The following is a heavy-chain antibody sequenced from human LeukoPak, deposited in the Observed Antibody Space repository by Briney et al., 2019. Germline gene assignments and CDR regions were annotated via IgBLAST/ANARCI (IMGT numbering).Heavy chain of an antibody. J-gene: IGHJ6*02. Sequence: ASVKVSCKASGYTFTSYDINWVRQATGQGLEWMGWMNPNSANTGYAQKFQGRVTMTRNTSISTAYMELSSLRSEDTAVYYWARRASSSWSLDYSVGMDGWGQGTTVTVSS. D-gene: IGHD6-13*01. CDR3: ARRASSSWSLDYSVGMDG. CDR1: GYTFTSYD. CDR2: MNPNSANT. V-gene: IGHV1-8*01.